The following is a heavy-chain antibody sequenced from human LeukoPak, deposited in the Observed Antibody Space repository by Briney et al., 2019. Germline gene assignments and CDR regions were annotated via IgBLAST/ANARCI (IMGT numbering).Heavy chain of an antibody. CDR1: GFTFDDYA. V-gene: IGHV3-9*01. J-gene: IGHJ4*02. D-gene: IGHD3-10*01. Sequence: GGSLRLSCAASGFTFDDYAMHWVRQAPGKGLEWVSGISWNSGSIGYADSVKGRFTISRDNSKNTLYLQMNSLRAEDTAVYYCARGGSVRFGELLDYFDYWGQGTLVTVSS. CDR2: ISWNSGSI. CDR3: ARGGSVRFGELLDYFDY.